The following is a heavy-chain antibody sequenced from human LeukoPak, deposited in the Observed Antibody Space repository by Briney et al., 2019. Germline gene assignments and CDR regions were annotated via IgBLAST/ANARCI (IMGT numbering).Heavy chain of an antibody. Sequence: GESLKISCKGSGYSFTTFWIGWVRQMPGKGLELMGIIYPGDSDTRYSPSFQGQVTISADKSITTAYLQWSSLKASDTAMYFCARRKGCSSTSCPPDYWGQGTMVTASS. D-gene: IGHD2-2*01. CDR1: GYSFTTFW. CDR2: IYPGDSDT. J-gene: IGHJ4*02. V-gene: IGHV5-51*01. CDR3: ARRKGCSSTSCPPDY.